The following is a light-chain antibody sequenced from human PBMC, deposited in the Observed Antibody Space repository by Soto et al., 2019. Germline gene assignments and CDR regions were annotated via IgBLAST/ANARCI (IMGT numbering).Light chain of an antibody. CDR1: SSNIGAGYD. Sequence: QSVLTQPPSVSGAPGQRVTISCTGSSSNIGAGYDVHWYQQLPGTAPKLLIYGNSTRPSGVPDRFSGSKSGTSASLAITGLQAEDEADYYCQSYDSSLSGYVVGTGTKLTVL. J-gene: IGLJ1*01. CDR3: QSYDSSLSGYV. CDR2: GNS. V-gene: IGLV1-40*01.